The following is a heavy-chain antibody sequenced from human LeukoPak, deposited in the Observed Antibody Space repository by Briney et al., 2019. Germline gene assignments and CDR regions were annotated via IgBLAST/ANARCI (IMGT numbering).Heavy chain of an antibody. V-gene: IGHV3-21*01. D-gene: IGHD1-26*01. CDR2: ISSSTSYI. CDR1: GFTFSSYG. Sequence: GGSLRLSCAASGFTFSSYGLNWVRQAPGKGLEWVSSISSSTSYIYYADSVRGRFTISRDNAKNSLYLQMNSLRAEDTAVYYCARAGGSYNYYYYMDVWGKGTTVTVSS. CDR3: ARAGGSYNYYYYMDV. J-gene: IGHJ6*03.